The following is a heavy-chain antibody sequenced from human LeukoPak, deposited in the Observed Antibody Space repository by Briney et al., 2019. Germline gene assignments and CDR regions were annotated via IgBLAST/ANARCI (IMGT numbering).Heavy chain of an antibody. Sequence: PGGSLRLSCAASGFTFSSCAMHWVRQAPGKGLEWVALTSYDGSNRYYVDSVKGRFTISRDNSKNTLYLQMNSLRAEDTALYYCAKVAFGELLTYYFDYWGQGTLVTVSS. J-gene: IGHJ4*02. CDR3: AKVAFGELLTYYFDY. CDR2: TSYDGSNR. CDR1: GFTFSSCA. D-gene: IGHD3-10*01. V-gene: IGHV3-30-3*01.